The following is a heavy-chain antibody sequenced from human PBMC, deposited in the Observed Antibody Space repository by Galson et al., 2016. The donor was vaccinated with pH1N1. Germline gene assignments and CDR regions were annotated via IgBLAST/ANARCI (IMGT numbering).Heavy chain of an antibody. J-gene: IGHJ4*02. D-gene: IGHD5-18*01. CDR2: IGTTGINI. Sequence: SLRLSCAASGFIVSSRHMSWVRQAPGKGLQYVSVIGTTGINIFYEDSVRDRFTVSRDNVRYTLHLQMDSLRTEDTAIYYCARDNGYYTDFDYWGQGTLVTVSP. V-gene: IGHV3-64*02. CDR3: ARDNGYYTDFDY. CDR1: GFIVSSRH.